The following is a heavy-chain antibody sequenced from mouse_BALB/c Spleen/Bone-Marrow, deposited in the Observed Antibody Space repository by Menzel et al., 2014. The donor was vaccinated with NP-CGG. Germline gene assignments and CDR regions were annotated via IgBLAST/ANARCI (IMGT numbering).Heavy chain of an antibody. CDR2: IAPGNGNT. Sequence: VQLQQSGAELVKPGASVKLSCTASGFNIKDAYMHWMKQRPEQGLEWIGRIAPGNGNTQYDPKFQGKATITADTSSNTAYLHLISLTSEDTAVYYCVRSQGEVNYWGQGTLVTVSA. J-gene: IGHJ3*01. V-gene: IGHV14-3*02. CDR1: GFNIKDAY. CDR3: VRSQGEVNY. D-gene: IGHD1-3*01.